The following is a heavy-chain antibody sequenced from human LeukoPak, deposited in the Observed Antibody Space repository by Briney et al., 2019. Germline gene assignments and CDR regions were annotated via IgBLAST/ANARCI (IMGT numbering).Heavy chain of an antibody. CDR3: ARDLEVPGGNRLFDY. Sequence: PGGSLRLSCAASGFPLSSYSMNWVRQAPGKGLEWISYITYTSGTLYYAASVKGRFTISRDNAKNSLYLQMSSLRDEDTAVYYCARDLEVPGGNRLFDYWGQGTLVTVSS. D-gene: IGHD4-23*01. CDR2: ITYTSGTL. V-gene: IGHV3-48*02. CDR1: GFPLSSYS. J-gene: IGHJ4*02.